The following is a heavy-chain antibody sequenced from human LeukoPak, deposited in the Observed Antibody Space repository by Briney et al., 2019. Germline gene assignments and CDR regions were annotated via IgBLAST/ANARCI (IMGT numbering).Heavy chain of an antibody. Sequence: SETLSLTCAVYGGSFSGYYWSWIRQPPGKGLEWIGSIYYSGSTYYNPSLKSRVTISVDTSKNQFSLKLSSVTAADTAVYYCARHPTMVRGVIIAPFDYWGQGTLVTVSS. V-gene: IGHV4-34*01. CDR3: ARHPTMVRGVIIAPFDY. D-gene: IGHD3-10*01. CDR2: IYYSGST. CDR1: GGSFSGYY. J-gene: IGHJ4*02.